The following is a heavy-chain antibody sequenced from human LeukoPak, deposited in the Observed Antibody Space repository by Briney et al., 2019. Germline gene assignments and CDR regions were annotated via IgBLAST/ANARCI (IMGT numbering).Heavy chain of an antibody. Sequence: SSETLSLTCTVSGGSISSSTYYWGWIRQPPGKGLEWIGSIYYSGSTYYSPSLKSRVTISVDTSKNQFSLRLSSVTAADTAVYYCARGIADPYSFDSWGQGILVTVSS. CDR3: ARGIADPYSFDS. D-gene: IGHD6-13*01. CDR2: IYYSGST. J-gene: IGHJ4*02. CDR1: GGSISSSTYY. V-gene: IGHV4-39*07.